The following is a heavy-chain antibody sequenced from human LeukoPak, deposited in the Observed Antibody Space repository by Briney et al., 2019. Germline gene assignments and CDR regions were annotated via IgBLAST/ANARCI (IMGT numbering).Heavy chain of an antibody. CDR2: IYYSGST. Sequence: SETLSLTCTVSGGSISSGDYYWSWIRQPPGKGLEWIGYIYYSGSTYYNPSLKSRVTISVDTSKNQFSLKLSSVTAADTAVYYCARDWGYSYNYFDYWGQGTLVTVSS. J-gene: IGHJ4*02. V-gene: IGHV4-61*08. CDR1: GGSISSGDYY. D-gene: IGHD5-18*01. CDR3: ARDWGYSYNYFDY.